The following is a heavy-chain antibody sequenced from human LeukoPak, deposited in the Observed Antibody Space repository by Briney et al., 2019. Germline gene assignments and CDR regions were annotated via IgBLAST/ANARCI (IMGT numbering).Heavy chain of an antibody. CDR3: AKGAIIGYCSSTSCYSFDY. CDR1: GFTFSSYG. D-gene: IGHD2-2*01. J-gene: IGHJ4*02. V-gene: IGHV3-30*02. CDR2: IRYDGSNK. Sequence: GGSLRLSCAASGFTFSSYGMHWVRQAPGKGREWVAFIRYDGSNKYYADSVKGRFTISRDNSKNTLYLQMNSLRAEDTAVYYCAKGAIIGYCSSTSCYSFDYWGQGTLVTVSS.